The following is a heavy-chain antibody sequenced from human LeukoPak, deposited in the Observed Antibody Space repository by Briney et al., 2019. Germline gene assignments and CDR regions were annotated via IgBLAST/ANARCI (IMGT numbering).Heavy chain of an antibody. CDR3: ARDRTDSSGYRIDY. Sequence: SETLSLTCAVYGGSFSGYYWSWIRQPAGKGLEWIGRIYTSGSTNYNPSLKSRVTMSVDTSKNQFSLKLSSVTAADTAVYYCARDRTDSSGYRIDYWGQGTLVTVSS. J-gene: IGHJ4*02. V-gene: IGHV4-4*07. D-gene: IGHD3-22*01. CDR2: IYTSGST. CDR1: GGSFSGYY.